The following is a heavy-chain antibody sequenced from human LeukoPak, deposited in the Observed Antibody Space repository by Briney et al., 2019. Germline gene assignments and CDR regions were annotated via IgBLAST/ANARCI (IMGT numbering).Heavy chain of an antibody. CDR3: ARGKGSGWTFDY. J-gene: IGHJ4*02. Sequence: SETLSLTCTVSGGSVSSSSYYWGWIRQPPGKGLEWIGNIYYDGSTYYNPSLKSRVTISVDTSKNQFSLKLSSVTAADTAVYYCARGKGSGWTFDYWGQGTLVTVSS. CDR2: IYYDGST. D-gene: IGHD6-19*01. CDR1: GGSVSSSSYY. V-gene: IGHV4-39*07.